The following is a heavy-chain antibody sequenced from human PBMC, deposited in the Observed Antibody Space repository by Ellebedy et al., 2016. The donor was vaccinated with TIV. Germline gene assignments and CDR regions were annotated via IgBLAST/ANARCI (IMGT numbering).Heavy chain of an antibody. J-gene: IGHJ4*02. CDR2: ISSSSSTI. V-gene: IGHV3-48*01. CDR3: ARDLGYYDSSGSPFGFDY. Sequence: GESLKISCAASGFTFSSYSMNWVRQAPGKGLEWVSYISSSSSTIYYADSVKGRFTISRDNAKNSLYLQMNSLRAEDTAVYYCARDLGYYDSSGSPFGFDYWGQGTLVTVSS. CDR1: GFTFSSYS. D-gene: IGHD3-22*01.